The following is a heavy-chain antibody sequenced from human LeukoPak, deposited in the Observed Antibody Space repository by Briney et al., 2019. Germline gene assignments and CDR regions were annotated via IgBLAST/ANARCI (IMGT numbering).Heavy chain of an antibody. CDR3: ARWAGVTAHFYYYYGMDV. V-gene: IGHV4-34*01. CDR1: GGSFSGYY. J-gene: IGHJ6*02. D-gene: IGHD2-21*02. Sequence: SETLSLTCAVYGGSFSGYYWSWIRQPPGKGLEWIGEINHSGSTNYNPSLKSRVTISVDTSKNQFSLKLSSVTAADPAVYYCARWAGVTAHFYYYYGMDVWGQGTTVTVSS. CDR2: INHSGST.